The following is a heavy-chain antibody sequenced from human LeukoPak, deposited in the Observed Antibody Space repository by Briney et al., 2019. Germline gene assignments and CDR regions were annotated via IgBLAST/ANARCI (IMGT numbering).Heavy chain of an antibody. V-gene: IGHV4-4*07. CDR3: AKGGGPYNWFDP. J-gene: IGHJ5*02. CDR1: GGSTTRYY. CDR2: IYTSGNT. Sequence: PETLSLTCTLSGGSTTRYYWSWIRQPAEKGLEWIGRIYTSGNTNYNTSLKSRLSMSVDTSKNQFSLRLSSVTAADTAVYYCAKGGGPYNWFDPWGQGTLVTVSS.